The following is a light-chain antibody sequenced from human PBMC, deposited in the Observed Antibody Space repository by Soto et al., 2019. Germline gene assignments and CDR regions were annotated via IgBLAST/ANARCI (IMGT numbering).Light chain of an antibody. J-gene: IGKJ1*01. V-gene: IGKV3-15*01. Sequence: EIVMTQSPATLSVSPGERATLSCRASQSVSSNLAWYKQKHGQAPRLLIYGASTRTTGIPARFSGSGSGTECTLTISSRQSEDFAVYYCQQYNNWTRPFGQGTKVEIK. CDR3: QQYNNWTRP. CDR1: QSVSSN. CDR2: GAS.